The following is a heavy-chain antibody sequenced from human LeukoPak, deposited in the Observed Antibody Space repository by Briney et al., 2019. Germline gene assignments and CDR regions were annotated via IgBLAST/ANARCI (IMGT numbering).Heavy chain of an antibody. CDR2: SFGSGGSI. D-gene: IGHD5-12*01. CDR1: GFTPSSYA. CDR3: AKYPGYSGYDSSYYYGMDV. V-gene: IGHV3-23*01. Sequence: GGSLRHSCAASGFTPSSYAMSWVRQAPGKGLEWVSPSFGSGGSIYYADSVKGRFTISRDNSKNTLYLQMNSLRAEATAVYYCAKYPGYSGYDSSYYYGMDVWGQGCTVTVSS. J-gene: IGHJ6*02.